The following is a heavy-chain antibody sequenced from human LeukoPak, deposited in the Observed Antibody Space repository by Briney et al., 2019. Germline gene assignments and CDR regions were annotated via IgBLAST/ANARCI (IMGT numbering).Heavy chain of an antibody. J-gene: IGHJ3*02. CDR1: GGTFSSYA. CDR3: AGAPYYYDSSGYSDPFDI. Sequence: ASVKVSCKASGGTFSSYAISWVRQAPGQGLEWMGGIIPILGTANYAQKFQGRVTITADESTSTAYMELSSLRSEDTAVYYCAGAPYYYDSSGYSDPFDIWGQGTMVTVSS. V-gene: IGHV1-69*13. D-gene: IGHD3-22*01. CDR2: IIPILGTA.